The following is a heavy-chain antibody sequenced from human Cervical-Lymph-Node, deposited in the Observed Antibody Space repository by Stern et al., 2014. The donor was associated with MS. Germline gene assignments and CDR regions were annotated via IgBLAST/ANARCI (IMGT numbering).Heavy chain of an antibody. CDR2: IRGKTNNYAT. J-gene: IGHJ4*02. CDR1: GFMFSDSA. D-gene: IGHD2-8*01. Sequence: EVQLLESGGGLVQPGGSLRLSCAASGFMFSDSAMHWVRQASGKGLEWVGRIRGKTNNYATAYATSVKGRFTISRDDSENTAYLQMNSLKTEDTAVYYCTRRDCSNGVCFAADNWGQGTLVTVSS. CDR3: TRRDCSNGVCFAADN. V-gene: IGHV3-73*01.